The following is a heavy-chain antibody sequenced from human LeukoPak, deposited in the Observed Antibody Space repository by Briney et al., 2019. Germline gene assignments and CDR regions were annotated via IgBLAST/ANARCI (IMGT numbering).Heavy chain of an antibody. D-gene: IGHD5-12*01. CDR3: ARLRAYSGYGYRGIDY. CDR2: IYPGDSDA. V-gene: IGHV5-51*01. CDR1: GYGFINYW. Sequence: GAALMISCRGFGYGFINYWIGWVRRMRGPGLEGMGLIYPGDSDARYSPSFQGQATISADKSIITAYVQWSSLKASDTAMYYCARLRAYSGYGYRGIDYWGQGTLVTVFS. J-gene: IGHJ4*02.